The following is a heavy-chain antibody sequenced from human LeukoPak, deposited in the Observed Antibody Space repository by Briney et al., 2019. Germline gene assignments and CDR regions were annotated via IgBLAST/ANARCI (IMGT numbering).Heavy chain of an antibody. J-gene: IGHJ5*02. Sequence: SQTLSLTCTVYGGSIRSGSYYWSWIRQPAGKGLEWIGRIYTSGSTNYNPSLKSRVTISVDTSKTQFSLKLSSVTAADTAVYYCAREGSSGASNWFDPWGQGTLVTVSS. D-gene: IGHD6-19*01. CDR2: IYTSGST. CDR1: GGSIRSGSYY. CDR3: AREGSSGASNWFDP. V-gene: IGHV4-61*02.